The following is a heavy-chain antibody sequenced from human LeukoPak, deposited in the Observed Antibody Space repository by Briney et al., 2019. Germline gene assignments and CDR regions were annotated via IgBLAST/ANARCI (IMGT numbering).Heavy chain of an antibody. CDR3: AKGDGTTVTNFDY. D-gene: IGHD4-17*01. V-gene: IGHV3-23*01. Sequence: GTSLRLSCAASGFTFSSYGMHWVRQAPGKGLEWVSAISGSGGSTYYADSVKGRFTISRDNSKNTLYLQMNSLRAEDTAVYYCAKGDGTTVTNFDYWGQGTLVTVSS. J-gene: IGHJ4*02. CDR2: ISGSGGST. CDR1: GFTFSSYG.